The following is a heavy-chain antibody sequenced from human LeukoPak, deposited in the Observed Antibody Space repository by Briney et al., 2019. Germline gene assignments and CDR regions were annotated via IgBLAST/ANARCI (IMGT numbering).Heavy chain of an antibody. Sequence: GGSLRLSCAASGFPFSNYDVRWLRQAPGSGLEWVSGITGSGGSTYYADSVKGRFTISRDNSKTTMYLQMNSLRAEDTAVYYCAKGNWGERLDWYFDLWGRGTLVTVSS. CDR2: ITGSGGST. CDR1: GFPFSNYD. J-gene: IGHJ2*01. V-gene: IGHV3-23*01. CDR3: AKGNWGERLDWYFDL. D-gene: IGHD1-26*01.